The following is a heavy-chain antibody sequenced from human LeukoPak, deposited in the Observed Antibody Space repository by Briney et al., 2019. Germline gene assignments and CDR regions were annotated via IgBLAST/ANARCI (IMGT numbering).Heavy chain of an antibody. V-gene: IGHV4-61*02. CDR2: VYASGRT. Sequence: PSQTLSLTCTVSGGSLSGGNYYGSWIRQPAGKGLYWIGRVYASGRTNYNPSLRNRVSMSLDTSKNQFSLTLNSVTAADTAVYYCARVSTLDGIVLDSWGQGILVTVSP. CDR1: GGSLSGGNYY. CDR3: ARVSTLDGIVLDS. J-gene: IGHJ4*02. D-gene: IGHD2-15*01.